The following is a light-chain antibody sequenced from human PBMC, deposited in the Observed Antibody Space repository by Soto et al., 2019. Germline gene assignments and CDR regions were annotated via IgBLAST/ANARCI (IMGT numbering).Light chain of an antibody. Sequence: FMLTQPNSVSESPGKTVTISCTRSSGSIASNYVQWYQQRPGSAPTTVIYEDNQRPSGVPDRFSGSIDSSSNSASLTISGLKTEDEADYYCQSYDSSNHVVFGGGTMLTVL. CDR2: EDN. CDR3: QSYDSSNHVV. V-gene: IGLV6-57*03. J-gene: IGLJ2*01. CDR1: SGSIASNY.